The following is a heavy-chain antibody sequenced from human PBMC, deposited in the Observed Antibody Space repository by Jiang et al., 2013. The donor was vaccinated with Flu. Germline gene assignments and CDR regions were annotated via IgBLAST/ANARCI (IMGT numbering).Heavy chain of an antibody. J-gene: IGHJ4*02. CDR3: ARDRMYLGIAAGFMMFDY. CDR2: TYYRSKWYN. CDR1: GDSVSSNSAA. V-gene: IGHV6-1*01. Sequence: SQTLSLTCAISGDSVSSNSAAWNWIRQSPSRGLEWLGRTYYRSKWYNDYAVSVKSRITINPDTSKNQFSLQLNSVTPEDTAVYYCARDRMYLGIAAGFMMFDYWGQGTLVTVSS. D-gene: IGHD6-13*01.